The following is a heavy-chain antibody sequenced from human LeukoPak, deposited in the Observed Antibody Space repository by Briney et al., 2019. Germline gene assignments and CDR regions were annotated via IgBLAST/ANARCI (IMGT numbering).Heavy chain of an antibody. V-gene: IGHV3-23*01. J-gene: IGHJ4*02. CDR2: ISGNGGST. CDR3: AKGVFGEFLTFDY. D-gene: IGHD3-10*01. CDR1: GFTFSSYG. Sequence: GGSLRLSCAASGFTFSSYGMSWVRQAPGKGLEWVSAISGNGGSTYYADSVKGRFAISRDTSKNTLYLQMNSLRAEDTAVYYCAKGVFGEFLTFDYWGQGTLVTVSS.